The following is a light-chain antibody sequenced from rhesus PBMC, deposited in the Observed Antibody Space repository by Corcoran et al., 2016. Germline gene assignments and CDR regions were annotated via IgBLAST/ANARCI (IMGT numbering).Light chain of an antibody. CDR3: QQYYDYPLT. CDR2: GAS. J-gene: IGKJ4*01. V-gene: IGKV1-44*02. Sequence: DIQMTQSPSSLSASVGDRVTITCRASQTISSYFAWYQQKPGKVPKLLIYGASSLESGVPSRVSGSGSWTEFTLTISSLQPEDSATYYCQQYYDYPLTFGGGTKVESK. CDR1: QTISSY.